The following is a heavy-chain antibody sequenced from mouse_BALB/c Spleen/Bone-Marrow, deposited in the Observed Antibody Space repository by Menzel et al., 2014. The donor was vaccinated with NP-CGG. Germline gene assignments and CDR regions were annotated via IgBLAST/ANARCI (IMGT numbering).Heavy chain of an antibody. CDR2: IYPGSGST. Sequence: QVQLKQSGPELVKPGASVKLSCKASGYTFTDYVISWVKQRTGQGLEWIGEIYPGSGSTYYNEKFKGKATLTADKSSNTAYMQLSSLTTEDSAVNFCERCGGLRDFNYWSQGTTLTISS. CDR1: GYTFTDYV. J-gene: IGHJ2*01. CDR3: ERCGGLRDFNY. V-gene: IGHV1-77*01.